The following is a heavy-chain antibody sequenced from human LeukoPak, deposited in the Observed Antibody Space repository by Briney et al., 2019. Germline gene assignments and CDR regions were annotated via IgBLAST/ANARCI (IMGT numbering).Heavy chain of an antibody. Sequence: ASVKVSCKASEYTFTGYYIHWVRQAPGQGLEWMGWINPNSGATNNAQKFQGRVTVSRDTSISTTYMELSRLGSDDMAVYYCARSGITTIPNFDYWGQGTLVTVSS. CDR3: ARSGITTIPNFDY. CDR1: EYTFTGYY. J-gene: IGHJ4*02. D-gene: IGHD3-22*01. CDR2: INPNSGAT. V-gene: IGHV1-2*02.